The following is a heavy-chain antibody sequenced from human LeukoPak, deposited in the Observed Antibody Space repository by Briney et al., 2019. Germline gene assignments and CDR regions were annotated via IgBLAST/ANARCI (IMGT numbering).Heavy chain of an antibody. CDR1: GVTLSSYA. Sequence: GGSLRLSCTASGVTLSSYAMSWARQAPGKGLEWVSVIYSGGSTYYADSVKGRFTISRDNSKDTLYLQMNSLRAEDTAVYYCARDDQQLVTWGQGTLVTVSS. J-gene: IGHJ5*02. D-gene: IGHD6-13*01. V-gene: IGHV3-53*01. CDR3: ARDDQQLVT. CDR2: IYSGGST.